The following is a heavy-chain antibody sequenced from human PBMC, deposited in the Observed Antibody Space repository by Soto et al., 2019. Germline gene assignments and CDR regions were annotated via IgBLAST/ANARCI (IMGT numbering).Heavy chain of an antibody. D-gene: IGHD2-2*01. V-gene: IGHV3-21*01. CDR3: ASPRDYCVSNTNCFIAFDI. Sequence: AQLVESGGSLGKPGDSLRLSCAASGFTFGDYIMNWVRQAPGRGLEWVASISHSGTYIFYADSVKGRFTISRDNAKDSLFLQMNSLRVEDTAIYYCASPRDYCVSNTNCFIAFDIWGQGTGVTVSS. CDR1: GFTFGDYI. CDR2: ISHSGTYI. J-gene: IGHJ3*02.